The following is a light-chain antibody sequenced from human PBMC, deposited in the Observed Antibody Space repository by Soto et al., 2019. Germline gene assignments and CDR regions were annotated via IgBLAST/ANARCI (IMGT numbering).Light chain of an antibody. CDR1: QTISSW. V-gene: IGKV1-5*03. Sequence: EIEMTQSPATLSVSIGERATLSCRASQTISSWLAWYQQKPGKAPKLLIYKASTLKSGVPSRFSGSGSGTEFTLTISSLQPDDFATYYCQHYNSYSEAFGQGTKVDI. CDR3: QHYNSYSEA. CDR2: KAS. J-gene: IGKJ1*01.